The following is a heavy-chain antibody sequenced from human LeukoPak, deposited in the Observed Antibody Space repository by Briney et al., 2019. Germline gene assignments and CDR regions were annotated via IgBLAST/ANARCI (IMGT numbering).Heavy chain of an antibody. CDR3: TRARVATDLYYYYGTDL. V-gene: IGHV3-49*03. Sequence: GGSLRLSCTASGFTFGDYAMSWCGQAPGEGLGWVGFIRSKAYGGTTEYAAPVKGRFTISRADSKSIAYLQMNSLQTEDTAVYHCTRARVATDLYYYYGTDLWGQGTTVTVSS. D-gene: IGHD5-12*01. CDR2: IRSKAYGGTT. CDR1: GFTFGDYA. J-gene: IGHJ6*02.